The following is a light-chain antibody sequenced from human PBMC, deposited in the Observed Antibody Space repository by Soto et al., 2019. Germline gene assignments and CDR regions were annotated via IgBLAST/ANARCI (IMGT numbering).Light chain of an antibody. J-gene: IGLJ3*02. CDR3: AAWDDSLNAWV. CDR1: SSNIGSNT. Sequence: QSVLTQPPSASGAPGQRVTISCSGSSSNIGSNTVNWYQQLPGTAPKRLIYSNNQRPSGVPDRFSGSKSGTSASLAISGLQSEDEADYYCAAWDDSLNAWVFGGGTKLTV. CDR2: SNN. V-gene: IGLV1-44*01.